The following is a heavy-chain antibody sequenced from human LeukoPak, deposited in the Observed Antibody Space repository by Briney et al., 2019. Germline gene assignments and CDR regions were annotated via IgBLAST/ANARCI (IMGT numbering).Heavy chain of an antibody. J-gene: IGHJ6*02. CDR2: ISGDGGST. CDR3: AKDKSGSYYHYYYGMDV. V-gene: IGHV3-43*02. Sequence: PGGSLRLSCAASGFTFDDYAMHWVRHAPGKGLEWVSLISGDGGSTYYADSVKGRFTISRDKSKNSLYLQMNSLRTEDTALYYCAKDKSGSYYHYYYGMDVWGQGTTVTVSS. CDR1: GFTFDDYA. D-gene: IGHD1-26*01.